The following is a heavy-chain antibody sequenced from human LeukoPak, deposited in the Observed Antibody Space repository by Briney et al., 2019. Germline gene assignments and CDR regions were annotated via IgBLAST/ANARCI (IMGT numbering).Heavy chain of an antibody. CDR1: GGSISSGSYY. D-gene: IGHD3-22*01. V-gene: IGHV4-61*02. CDR2: IYTSGST. J-gene: IGHJ5*02. CDR3: ARATLGYYDSWFDP. Sequence: PSQTLSLTCTVSGGSISSGSYYWSRIRQPAGKGLEWIGRIYTSGSTNYNPSLKSRVTISVDTSKNQFSLKLSSVTAADTAVYYCARATLGYYDSWFDPWGQGTLVTVSS.